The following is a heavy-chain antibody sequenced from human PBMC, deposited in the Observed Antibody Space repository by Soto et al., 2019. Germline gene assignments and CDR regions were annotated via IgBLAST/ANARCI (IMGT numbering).Heavy chain of an antibody. Sequence: PGGSLRLSCATSGFTFSSYAMHWVRQAPGKGLEWVAVISYDGSNKYYADSVKGRFTISRDNSRNTLYLQMNSLRAEDTAVYYCARGAKRMVVAARPETRRYGMDVWSQGTTVTVSS. CDR1: GFTFSSYA. V-gene: IGHV3-30-3*01. J-gene: IGHJ6*02. CDR3: ARGAKRMVVAARPETRRYGMDV. D-gene: IGHD2-15*01. CDR2: ISYDGSNK.